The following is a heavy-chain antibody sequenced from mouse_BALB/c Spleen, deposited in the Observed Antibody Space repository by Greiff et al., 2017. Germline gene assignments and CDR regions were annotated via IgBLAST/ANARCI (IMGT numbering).Heavy chain of an antibody. CDR2: IFPGDGST. Sequence: VQLQQSGPELVKPGALVKISCKASGYTFTSYDINWVRQRPEQGLEWIGWIFPGDGSTKYNEKFKGKATLTTDKSSSTAYMQLSRLTSEDSAVYFCARRGYGNYGWYFDVWGAGTTVTVSS. J-gene: IGHJ1*01. CDR3: ARRGYGNYGWYFDV. D-gene: IGHD2-1*01. V-gene: IGHV1S56*01. CDR1: GYTFTSYD.